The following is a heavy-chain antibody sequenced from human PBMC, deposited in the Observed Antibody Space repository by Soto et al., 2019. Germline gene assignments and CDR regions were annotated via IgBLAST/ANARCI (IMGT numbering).Heavy chain of an antibody. V-gene: IGHV3-33*01. Sequence: QVQLVESGGGVVQPGRSLRLSCAASGFTFSSYGMHWVRQAPGKGLEWVAVIWYDGSNKYYADSVKGRFTISRDKSKNTLYLQMNSLRAEETAVYYCARDLYNGYSGYDLSFDYWGQGTLVTVSS. CDR1: GFTFSSYG. J-gene: IGHJ4*02. CDR2: IWYDGSNK. D-gene: IGHD5-12*01. CDR3: ARDLYNGYSGYDLSFDY.